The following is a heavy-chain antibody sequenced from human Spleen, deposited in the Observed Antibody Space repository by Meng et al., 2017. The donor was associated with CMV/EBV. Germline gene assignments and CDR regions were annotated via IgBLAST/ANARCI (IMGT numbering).Heavy chain of an antibody. D-gene: IGHD1-7*01. Sequence: GGSLRLSCAASGFIFRSYWMTWVRQAPGKGLEWVANIKRDGSDIHYADSVKGRFTISRDNGKNSLYLRMDGLRVEDTAVYYCARDQEGTRELFPIHYGMDVWGQGTTVTVSS. CDR3: ARDQEGTRELFPIHYGMDV. CDR1: GFIFRSYW. CDR2: IKRDGSDI. V-gene: IGHV3-7*01. J-gene: IGHJ6*02.